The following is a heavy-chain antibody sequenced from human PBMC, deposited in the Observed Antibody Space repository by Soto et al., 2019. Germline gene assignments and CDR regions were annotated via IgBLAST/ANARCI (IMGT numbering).Heavy chain of an antibody. J-gene: IGHJ5*02. Sequence: PSETLSLTCTVSGGSISSSSYYWGWIRQPPGKGLEWIGSIYYSGSTYYNPSLKSRVTISVDTSKNQFSLKLSSVTAAATAVYYCARGLRDDFWRGPNWFDPWGQGTLVTVSS. CDR1: GGSISSSSYY. CDR3: ARGLRDDFWRGPNWFDP. D-gene: IGHD3-3*01. V-gene: IGHV4-39*01. CDR2: IYYSGST.